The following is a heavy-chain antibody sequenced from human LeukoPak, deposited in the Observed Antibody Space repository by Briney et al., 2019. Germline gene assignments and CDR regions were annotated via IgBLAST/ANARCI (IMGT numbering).Heavy chain of an antibody. D-gene: IGHD2-2*01. Sequence: SETLSLTCNVSGGSIRGYYWSWIRQPPGKGLEWIGYIYSSGSTNYNPSLKSRVTMSVDTSKNQFSLRLTSVTAADTAVYYCARSPTKRVPEDYWGQGTLVTVSS. V-gene: IGHV4-59*12. CDR1: GGSIRGYY. CDR2: IYSSGST. CDR3: ARSPTKRVPEDY. J-gene: IGHJ4*02.